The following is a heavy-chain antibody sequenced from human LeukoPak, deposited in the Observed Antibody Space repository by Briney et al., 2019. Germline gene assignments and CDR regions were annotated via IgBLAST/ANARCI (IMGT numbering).Heavy chain of an antibody. J-gene: IGHJ5*02. V-gene: IGHV4-39*07. CDR1: GGSISSSGYY. Sequence: PSVTLSLTCSVAGGSISSSGYYCGWIRQPPGKGLEWIGSISYSGTSYYNPSLKSRVTISVDTSKNQVSLKLSFVAAADTAIYYCARGRSIAAGASWGQGILVTVSS. CDR2: ISYSGTS. D-gene: IGHD6-13*01. CDR3: ARGRSIAAGAS.